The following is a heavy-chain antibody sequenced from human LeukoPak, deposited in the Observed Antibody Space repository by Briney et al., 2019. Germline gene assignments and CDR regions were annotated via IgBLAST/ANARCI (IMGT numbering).Heavy chain of an antibody. CDR2: ISSSSSYI. V-gene: IGHV3-21*03. J-gene: IGHJ6*02. Sequence: PGGSLRLSCAASGFTFSSYSMNWVRQAPGKGLEWVSSISSSSSYIYYADSVKGRFTISRDDSKNTLYLQMNSLKTEDTAVYYCTTLTYCSSTSCYPLKVMSGMDVWGQGTTVTVSS. CDR3: TTLTYCSSTSCYPLKVMSGMDV. D-gene: IGHD2-2*01. CDR1: GFTFSSYS.